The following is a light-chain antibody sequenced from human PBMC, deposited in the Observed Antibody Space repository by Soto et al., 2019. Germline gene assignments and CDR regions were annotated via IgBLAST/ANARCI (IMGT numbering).Light chain of an antibody. V-gene: IGLV2-8*01. CDR3: SSYAGSNTFV. CDR1: SSDDGGYDS. J-gene: IGLJ1*01. CDR2: DVD. Sequence: QSALTQPPSASGSPGQSVTISCSGTSSDDGGYDSVSWYQHHPGKVPKLIIFDVDKWPAGVPDRFSGFKSGNTASLTVSGLRAEDEADYYCSSYAGSNTFVFGTGTKVTVL.